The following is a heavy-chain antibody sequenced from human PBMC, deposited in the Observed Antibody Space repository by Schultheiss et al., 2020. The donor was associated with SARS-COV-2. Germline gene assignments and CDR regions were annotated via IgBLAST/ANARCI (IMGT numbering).Heavy chain of an antibody. D-gene: IGHD3-22*01. CDR1: GGSFSGYY. CDR2: INHSGST. Sequence: SQTLSLTCAVYGGSFSGYYWSWIRQPPGKGLEWIGEINHSGSTNYNPSLNSRVTISVDTSKNQFSLKLSSVTAADTAVYYCARHYYYDSREAGDAFDIWGQGTMVTVSS. CDR3: ARHYYYDSREAGDAFDI. J-gene: IGHJ3*02. V-gene: IGHV4-34*01.